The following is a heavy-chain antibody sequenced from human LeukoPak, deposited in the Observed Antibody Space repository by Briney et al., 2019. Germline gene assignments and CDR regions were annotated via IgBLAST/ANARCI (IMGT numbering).Heavy chain of an antibody. J-gene: IGHJ4*02. Sequence: GESLKISCEASGYNFSNYGINWVRQKPGKGLEWMGIIYPGDSDTRYGPSFQGHLTISADRSANTAYLQWSRLEASDTAQYFCARKANGMAAPFYSWAQGTLVTVSS. CDR1: GYNFSNYG. CDR2: IYPGDSDT. D-gene: IGHD6-13*01. CDR3: ARKANGMAAPFYS. V-gene: IGHV5-51*01.